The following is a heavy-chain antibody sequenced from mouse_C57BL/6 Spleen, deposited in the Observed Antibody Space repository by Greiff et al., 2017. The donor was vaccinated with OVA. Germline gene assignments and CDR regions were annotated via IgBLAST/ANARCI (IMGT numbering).Heavy chain of an antibody. J-gene: IGHJ4*01. D-gene: IGHD1-1*01. Sequence: VQLQQSGAELVKPGASVKLSCTASGFNIKDYYMPWVKQRTEQGLEWIGRIDPEDGETKYAPKFQGNATITADTSSNTAYLQLSSLTSEDTAVYYCARSGRDYAMDYWGQGTSVTVSS. CDR2: IDPEDGET. V-gene: IGHV14-2*01. CDR1: GFNIKDYY. CDR3: ARSGRDYAMDY.